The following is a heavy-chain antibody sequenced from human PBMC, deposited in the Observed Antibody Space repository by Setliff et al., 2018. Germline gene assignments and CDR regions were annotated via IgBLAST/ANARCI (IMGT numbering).Heavy chain of an antibody. Sequence: ASVKVSCKASGFTSSNYAIHWVRQAPGQRPECMGWIHAGNGDTKYSQKFQGRVTITRDTSASTVYMELSSLRSEDTAVYYCASAHYYSGYIEYFQYWGQGTLVTVSS. CDR1: GFTSSNYA. CDR2: IHAGNGDT. CDR3: ASAHYYSGYIEYFQY. D-gene: IGHD5-12*01. J-gene: IGHJ1*01. V-gene: IGHV1-3*01.